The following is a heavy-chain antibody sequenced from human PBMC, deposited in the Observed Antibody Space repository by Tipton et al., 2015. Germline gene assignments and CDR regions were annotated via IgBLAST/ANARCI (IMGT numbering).Heavy chain of an antibody. V-gene: IGHV4-38-2*02. Sequence: TLSLTCAVSAYSISSDYYWGWIRQPPGKGLEWIGSISHSGNTYYNPSLKSRVTMSQDTSKNHFSRKLTSVTAADTAVYYCARDLEHGMDVWGQGTTVTVSS. CDR2: ISHSGNT. CDR3: ARDLEHGMDV. CDR1: AYSISSDYY. D-gene: IGHD5-24*01. J-gene: IGHJ6*02.